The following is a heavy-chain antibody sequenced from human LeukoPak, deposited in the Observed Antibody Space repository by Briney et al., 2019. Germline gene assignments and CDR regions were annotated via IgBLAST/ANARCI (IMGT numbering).Heavy chain of an antibody. V-gene: IGHV4-34*01. CDR3: ARGPFKRRLGYCSSTSCYAGVNYFDY. Sequence: PSETLSLTCAVYGGSFSGYYWSWIHQPPGKGLEWIGEINHSGSTNYNPSLKSRVTISVDTSKNQFSLKLSSVTAADTAVYYCARGPFKRRLGYCSSTSCYAGVNYFDYWGQGTLVTVSS. D-gene: IGHD2-2*01. J-gene: IGHJ4*02. CDR1: GGSFSGYY. CDR2: INHSGST.